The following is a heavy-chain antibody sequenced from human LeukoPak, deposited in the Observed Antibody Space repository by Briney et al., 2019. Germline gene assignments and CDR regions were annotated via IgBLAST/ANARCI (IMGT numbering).Heavy chain of an antibody. D-gene: IGHD3-22*01. Sequence: GGSLRLSCAASGFSFSTYWMHWVRRPPGKGLVWVSRINTDGSSTRYADSVKGRFTISRDNAKNTLYLQMNSLRAEDTAVYYCASSDYDSSGSAFDIWGQGTMVTVSS. CDR2: INTDGSST. V-gene: IGHV3-74*01. J-gene: IGHJ3*02. CDR3: ASSDYDSSGSAFDI. CDR1: GFSFSTYW.